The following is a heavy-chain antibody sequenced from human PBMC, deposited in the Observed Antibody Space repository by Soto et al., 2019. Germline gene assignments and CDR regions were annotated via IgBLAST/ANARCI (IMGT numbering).Heavy chain of an antibody. Sequence: QVQLVQSGAEVKKPGASVKVSCKASGYTFTNYAMHWVRQAPGQRLEWMGWINAGNGNTKYSQQFQGRVTITRDTSASKAYMELSSLRSEDTAVYYCARSSGYYYLEYWGQGTLVPVSS. CDR2: INAGNGNT. D-gene: IGHD3-22*01. CDR3: ARSSGYYYLEY. V-gene: IGHV1-3*01. J-gene: IGHJ4*02. CDR1: GYTFTNYA.